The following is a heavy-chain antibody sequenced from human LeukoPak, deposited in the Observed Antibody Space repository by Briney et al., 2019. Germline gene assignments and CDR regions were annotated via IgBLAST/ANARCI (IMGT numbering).Heavy chain of an antibody. Sequence: SETLSLTCTVSGGSISSYYWSWIRQPPGKGLEWIGYIYYSGSTNYNPSLKSRVTISVDTSKNQFSLKLSSVTAADTAVYYCARFAATPPYYQYYYMDVWGKGTTVTISS. V-gene: IGHV4-59*01. CDR3: ARFAATPPYYQYYYMDV. J-gene: IGHJ6*03. CDR1: GGSISSYY. CDR2: IYYSGST. D-gene: IGHD2-15*01.